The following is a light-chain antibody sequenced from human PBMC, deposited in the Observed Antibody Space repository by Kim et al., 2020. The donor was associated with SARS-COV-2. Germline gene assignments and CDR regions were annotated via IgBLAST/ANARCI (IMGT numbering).Light chain of an antibody. V-gene: IGLV3-21*03. Sequence: APGKTARLTCGGNNLGSKSVHWYQPKPGQARVLVIDDESDRPSGIPERFSGSNSGNTATLTISRVEAGDEADYYCQVWDSSSDHVVFGGGTQLTVL. CDR3: QVWDSSSDHVV. CDR1: NLGSKS. CDR2: DES. J-gene: IGLJ2*01.